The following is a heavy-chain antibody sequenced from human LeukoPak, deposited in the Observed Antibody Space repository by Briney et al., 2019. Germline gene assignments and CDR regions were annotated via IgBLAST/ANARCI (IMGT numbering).Heavy chain of an antibody. V-gene: IGHV3-21*01. CDR3: ARDREYYDILTGYHNDY. Sequence: GGSLRLSCAASGFTFSSYSMNWVRRAPGKGLEWVSSISSSSSYIYYADSVKGRFTISRDNAKNSLYLQMNSLRAEDTAVYYCARDREYYDILTGYHNDYWGQGTLVTVS. CDR2: ISSSSSYI. J-gene: IGHJ4*02. D-gene: IGHD3-9*01. CDR1: GFTFSSYS.